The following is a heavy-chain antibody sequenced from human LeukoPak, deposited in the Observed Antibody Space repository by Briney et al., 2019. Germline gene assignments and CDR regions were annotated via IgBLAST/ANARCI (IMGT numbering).Heavy chain of an antibody. CDR1: GDSISSSSYY. V-gene: IGHV4-39*01. CDR2: TFYSGST. J-gene: IGHJ5*02. Sequence: SETLSLTCTVSGDSISSSSYYWEWIRQTPGKGLEWIGSTFYSGSTYYNPSLKSRVTISVDTSKNQFSLKLSSVTAADTAVYYCARRHYYGSGSYGRFDPWGQGTLVTVSS. CDR3: ARRHYYGSGSYGRFDP. D-gene: IGHD3-10*01.